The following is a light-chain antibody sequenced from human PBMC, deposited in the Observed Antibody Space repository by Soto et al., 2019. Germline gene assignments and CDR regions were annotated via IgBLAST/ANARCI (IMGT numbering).Light chain of an antibody. CDR3: SSYTSTNTLFV. CDR1: NSDVGFYNY. J-gene: IGLJ1*01. V-gene: IGLV2-14*03. CDR2: DVS. Sequence: QSVLTQPASVSWAPGQSITISFTGTNSDVGFYNYVSWYQHHPGKAPKLMIYDVSNRPSGVSDRFSGSKSGNTASLTISGLQADDEADYYCSSYTSTNTLFVFGTGTKVTVL.